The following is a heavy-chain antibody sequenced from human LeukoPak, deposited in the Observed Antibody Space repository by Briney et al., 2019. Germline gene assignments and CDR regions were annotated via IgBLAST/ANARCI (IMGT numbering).Heavy chain of an antibody. V-gene: IGHV3-23*01. Sequence: GGSLRLSCAASGFTFSSYAMSWVRQAPGKGLEWVSAISGSGGSTYYADSVKGRFTISRDNSKNSLYLQMNSLRAEDTALYYCARDPTYYYDSSGHGYFDYWGQGPRVTVSS. CDR2: ISGSGGST. J-gene: IGHJ4*02. CDR3: ARDPTYYYDSSGHGYFDY. CDR1: GFTFSSYA. D-gene: IGHD3-22*01.